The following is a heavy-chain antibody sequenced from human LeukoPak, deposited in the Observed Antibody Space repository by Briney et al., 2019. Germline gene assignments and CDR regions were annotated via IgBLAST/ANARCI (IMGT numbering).Heavy chain of an antibody. CDR2: IYPDDSDT. CDR1: GYSLTTYW. V-gene: IGHV5-51*01. D-gene: IGHD3-22*01. CDR3: ARLRITMIRPDVFDI. J-gene: IGHJ3*02. Sequence: GESLKISCKGSGYSLTTYWIGWVRQMPGKGLEWMGIIYPDDSDTRYSPSFQGQVSISVDKSVSAAYLQWSSLKASDTAIYYCARLRITMIRPDVFDIWGQGTMVTVSS.